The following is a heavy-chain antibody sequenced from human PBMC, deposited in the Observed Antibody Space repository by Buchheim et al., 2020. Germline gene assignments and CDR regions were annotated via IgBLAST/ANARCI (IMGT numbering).Heavy chain of an antibody. D-gene: IGHD2-2*01. V-gene: IGHV3-23*01. CDR3: GKAKEYQLLAGFDY. CDR2: ISGSCGST. CDR1: GFTFTSYA. J-gene: IGHJ4*02. Sequence: EVQLLESGGGLVQPGGSLRLSCAASGFTFTSYAISWVRQSPGKGLDWVSPISGSCGSTYYAGSVTGRFTISRDNSKKTLYLQMNSLRAEDTAVYYCGKAKEYQLLAGFDYWGQG.